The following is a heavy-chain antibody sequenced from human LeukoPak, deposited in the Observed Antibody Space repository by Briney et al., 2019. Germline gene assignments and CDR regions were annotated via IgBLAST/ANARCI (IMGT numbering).Heavy chain of an antibody. J-gene: IGHJ4*02. V-gene: IGHV7-4-1*02. D-gene: IGHD3-10*01. CDR1: GYTFTTYT. CDR3: ARVRNYYGSGGYYFDY. Sequence: ASVKVSCKASGYTFTTYTMNWVRQAPGQGLEWMGWINTNTGNPTYAQGFTGRFVFSLDTSVSTAYLQITSLKAEDTAVYYCARVRNYYGSGGYYFDYWGQGTLVTVS. CDR2: INTNTGNP.